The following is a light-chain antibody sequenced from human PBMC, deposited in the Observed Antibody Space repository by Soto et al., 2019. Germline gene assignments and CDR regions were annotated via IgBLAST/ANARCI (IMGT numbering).Light chain of an antibody. CDR1: QSVSSN. V-gene: IGKV3-15*01. J-gene: IGKJ1*01. CDR3: QQYNNWPRRT. Sequence: EIVIPQSPSTLSVSPGARATLSCRASQSVSSNLAWYQQKPGQAPRLLIYGASNRATGIPARFSGSGSGTEFTLTISSLQSEDFAVYYCQQYNNWPRRTFGQGTKVDIK. CDR2: GAS.